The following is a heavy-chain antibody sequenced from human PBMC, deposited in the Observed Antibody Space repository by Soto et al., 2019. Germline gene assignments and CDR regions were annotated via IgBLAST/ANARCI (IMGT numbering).Heavy chain of an antibody. Sequence: QVHLVQSGAEVKKPGSSVKVSCKASGGTFSTYTLIWVRQAPGQGLEWMGRIIPFLSITNSAQKFQDRVTITADKSTSTAYVELTSLRSDDTAIYYCPFGSWSAETFDSWGHWTMGTVSS. CDR2: IIPFLSIT. CDR1: GGTFSTYT. D-gene: IGHD6-13*01. J-gene: IGHJ3*02. V-gene: IGHV1-69*02. CDR3: PFGSWSAETFDS.